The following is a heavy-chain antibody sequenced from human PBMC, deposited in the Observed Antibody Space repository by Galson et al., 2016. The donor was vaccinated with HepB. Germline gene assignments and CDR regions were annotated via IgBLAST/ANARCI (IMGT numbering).Heavy chain of an antibody. Sequence: SLRLSCAASGFTFRDYYMSWVRQAPGKGLEWVAYISNSDETTYYADSVKGRFTVSRDNAKNSLYLQMSSLRAEDTAVYFCARDSYPWDWGQGTLVTVSS. CDR3: ARDSYPWD. J-gene: IGHJ1*01. D-gene: IGHD7-27*01. V-gene: IGHV3-11*01. CDR2: ISNSDETT. CDR1: GFTFRDYY.